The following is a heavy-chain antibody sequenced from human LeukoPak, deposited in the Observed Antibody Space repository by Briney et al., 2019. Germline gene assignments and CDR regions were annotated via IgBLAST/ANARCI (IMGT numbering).Heavy chain of an antibody. D-gene: IGHD3-3*01. CDR2: IYYSGST. V-gene: IGHV4-59*11. CDR3: ASAFWSGYYRGSIWFDP. J-gene: IGHJ5*02. CDR1: GGSISSHY. Sequence: SETLSLTCTVSGGSISSHYWSWIRQPPGKGLEWIGYIYYSGSTNYNPSPKSRVTISVDTSKNQFSLKLSSVTAADTAVYYCASAFWSGYYRGSIWFDPWGQGTLVTVSS.